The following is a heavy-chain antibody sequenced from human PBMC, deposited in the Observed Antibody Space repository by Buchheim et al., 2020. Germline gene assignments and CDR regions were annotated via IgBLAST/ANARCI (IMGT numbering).Heavy chain of an antibody. J-gene: IGHJ4*02. Sequence: EVQLLESGGGLVQPGGSLRLSCAASGFTFSSYAMSWVRQAPGKGLEWVSSISGSGDNTYYADSVKGRFTISRDNSKTTLYMQMNSLRAEDTAEYYCAKTLGVVVFIIDYWGQGTL. D-gene: IGHD3-3*01. CDR2: ISGSGDNT. V-gene: IGHV3-23*01. CDR3: AKTLGVVVFIIDY. CDR1: GFTFSSYA.